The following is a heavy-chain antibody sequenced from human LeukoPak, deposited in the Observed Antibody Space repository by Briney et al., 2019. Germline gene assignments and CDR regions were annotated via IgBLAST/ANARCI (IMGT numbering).Heavy chain of an antibody. V-gene: IGHV1-69*05. CDR1: GGTFSSYA. J-gene: IGHJ5*02. CDR2: IIPIFGTA. CDR3: ARERQNYYGSGSYYSPGMNWFDP. Sequence: SVKVSCKASGGTFSSYAISWVRQAPGQGLEWMGRIIPIFGTANYAQKFQGRVAITTDESTSTAYMELSSLRSEDTAVYYCARERQNYYGSGSYYSPGMNWFDPWGQGTLVTVSS. D-gene: IGHD3-10*01.